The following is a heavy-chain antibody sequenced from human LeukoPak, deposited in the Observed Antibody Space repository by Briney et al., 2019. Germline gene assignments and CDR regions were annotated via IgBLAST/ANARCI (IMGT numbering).Heavy chain of an antibody. J-gene: IGHJ4*02. CDR2: INPSGGST. CDR3: ARVVLRFGELSYYFDY. CDR1: GYTFTSYD. V-gene: IGHV1-46*01. Sequence: ASVKVSCKASGYTFTSYDINWVRQATGQGLEWMGIINPSGGSTSYAQKFQGRVTMTRDMSTSTVYMELSSLRSEDTAVYYCARVVLRFGELSYYFDYWGQGTLVTVSS. D-gene: IGHD3-10*01.